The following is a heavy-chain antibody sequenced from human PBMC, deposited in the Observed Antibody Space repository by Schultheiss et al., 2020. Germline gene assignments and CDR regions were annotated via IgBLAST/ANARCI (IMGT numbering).Heavy chain of an antibody. J-gene: IGHJ4*02. CDR3: ARANSGWPAYFDD. Sequence: GGSLRLSCAASGFTFSSYGMHWVRQAPGKGLEWVAVIWYDGSNKYYADSVKGRFTISRDNSKNTLYLQMNSLRAEDTAVYYCARANSGWPAYFDDWGQGTLVTVSS. CDR2: IWYDGSNK. CDR1: GFTFSSYG. V-gene: IGHV3-33*01. D-gene: IGHD6-19*01.